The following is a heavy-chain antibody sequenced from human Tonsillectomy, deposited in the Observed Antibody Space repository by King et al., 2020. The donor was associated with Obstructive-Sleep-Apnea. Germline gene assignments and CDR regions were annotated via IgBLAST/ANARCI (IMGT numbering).Heavy chain of an antibody. V-gene: IGHV4-59*08. Sequence: VQLQESGPGLVKPSETLSLTCTVSVGSIRSYYWSWIRQPPGKGLEWIGYIYYSGSTNYNPSLKSRVTISVDTSRNQFSLKLNSVTAADTAVYYCASARYYYDGMDVWGQGTTVTVSS. D-gene: IGHD6-6*01. J-gene: IGHJ6*02. CDR3: ASARYYYDGMDV. CDR1: VGSIRSYY. CDR2: IYYSGST.